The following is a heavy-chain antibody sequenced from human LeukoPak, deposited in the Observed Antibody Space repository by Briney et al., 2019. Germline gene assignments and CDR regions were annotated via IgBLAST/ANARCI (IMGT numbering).Heavy chain of an antibody. V-gene: IGHV3-11*04. CDR1: GFTFSDYY. D-gene: IGHD6-19*01. CDR3: ARESEWWQWLVRPSDY. J-gene: IGHJ4*02. CDR2: ISSSGSTI. Sequence: PGGSLRLSCAASGFTFSDYYMSWIRQAPGKGLEWVSYISSSGSTIYYADSVKGRFTISRDNAKNSLYLQMNSLRAEDTAVYYCARESEWWQWLVRPSDYWGQGTLVTVSS.